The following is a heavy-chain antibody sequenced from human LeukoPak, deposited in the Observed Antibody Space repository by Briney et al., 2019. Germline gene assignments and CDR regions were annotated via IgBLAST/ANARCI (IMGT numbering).Heavy chain of an antibody. V-gene: IGHV3-21*01. CDR3: ARGQQLVPDY. CDR1: GFTLSNAW. CDR2: ISSSSSYI. J-gene: IGHJ4*02. Sequence: GGSLRLSCAASGFTLSNAWMNWVRQAPGKGLEWVSSISSSSSYIYYADSVKGRFTISRDNARNSLYLQMNSLRAEDTAVYYCARGQQLVPDYWGQGTLVTVSS. D-gene: IGHD6-13*01.